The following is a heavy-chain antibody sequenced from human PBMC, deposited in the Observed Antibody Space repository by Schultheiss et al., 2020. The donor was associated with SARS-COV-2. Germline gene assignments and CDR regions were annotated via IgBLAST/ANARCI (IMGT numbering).Heavy chain of an antibody. CDR2: IYYSGST. D-gene: IGHD2-8*02. CDR1: GGSISGYY. V-gene: IGHV4-59*01. J-gene: IGHJ4*02. Sequence: SQTLSLTCTVSGGSISGYYWSWIRQPPGKGLEWIGYIYYSGSTNYNPSLKSRVTISIDTSKKQFSLKLRSVTAADTAVYYCARLVPYPPEYWGQGTLVTVSS. CDR3: ARLVPYPPEY.